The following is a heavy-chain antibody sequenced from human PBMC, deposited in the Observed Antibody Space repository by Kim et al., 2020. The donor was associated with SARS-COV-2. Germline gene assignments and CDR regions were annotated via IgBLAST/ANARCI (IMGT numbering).Heavy chain of an antibody. V-gene: IGHV3-74*03. CDR3: TRGGLPAAGDY. CDR2: INSDGTTM. CDR1: GFTFKDYW. Sequence: GGSLRLSCAASGFTFKDYWMHWVRQAPGKGLVWVSGINSDGTTMTYADPVKGRFTISRDNAKNTLFLQMNSLRVEDTAVYHCTRGGLPAAGDYWGQGTLVTVSS. J-gene: IGHJ4*02. D-gene: IGHD3-16*01.